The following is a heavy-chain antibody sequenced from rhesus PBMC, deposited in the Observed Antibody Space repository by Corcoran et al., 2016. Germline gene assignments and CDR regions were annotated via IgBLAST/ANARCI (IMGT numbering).Heavy chain of an antibody. V-gene: IGHV4-65*01. CDR2: ISGSSGST. Sequence: QVQLQESGPGLVKPSETLSLTCAVSGGSISSSNWWSWIRQPPGKGLEWIGYISGSSGSTYYTPSLKSRVTISTDTSKNQFSLKLSSVTAADTAVYYCARGLEQPWGQGVLVTVSA. D-gene: IGHD1-20*01. J-gene: IGHJ4*01. CDR1: GGSISSSNW. CDR3: ARGLEQP.